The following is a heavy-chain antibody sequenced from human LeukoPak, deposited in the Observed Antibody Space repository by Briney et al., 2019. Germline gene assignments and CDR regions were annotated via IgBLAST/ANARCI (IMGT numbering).Heavy chain of an antibody. CDR2: ISSSSSYI. CDR3: AKDRGGYGVPGYYYYGMDV. J-gene: IGHJ6*02. CDR1: GFTFSSYN. Sequence: GGSLRLSCAASGFTFSSYNMNWVRQAPGKGLEWVSSISSSSSYIYYADSVKGRFTISRDNAKNSLYLQMNSLRAEDTAVYYCAKDRGGYGVPGYYYYGMDVWGQGTTVTVSS. V-gene: IGHV3-21*01. D-gene: IGHD5-12*01.